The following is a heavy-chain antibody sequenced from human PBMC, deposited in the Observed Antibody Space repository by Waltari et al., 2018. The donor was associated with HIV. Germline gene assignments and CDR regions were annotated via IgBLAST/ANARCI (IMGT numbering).Heavy chain of an antibody. V-gene: IGHV1-8*01. D-gene: IGHD3-10*01. CDR1: GYTFSNYD. J-gene: IGHJ4*02. CDR2: VKTNSGAT. CDR3: ARTDLGVNGQEFDY. Sequence: QVQLVQSVAEVKKPVASVRVSCKASGYTFSNYDMNWVRQASGQGIGGMGGVKTNSGATGNAQTFHGRVSMTRTTSIGTAYMELSSRTSEDTAVYYCARTDLGVNGQEFDYWGQGTLVTVSS.